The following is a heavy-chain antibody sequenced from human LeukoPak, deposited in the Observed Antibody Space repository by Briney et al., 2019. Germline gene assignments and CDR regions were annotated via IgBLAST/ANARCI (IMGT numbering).Heavy chain of an antibody. CDR3: AKASAMIVVVSKHLDY. CDR2: ISSSSSYI. Sequence: AGGSLRLSCAASGFIFSTYSMNWVRQAPGKGLEWVSSISSSSSYIYNGDSVKGRFTISRDNSKNTLYLQMNSLRAEDTAVYYCAKASAMIVVVSKHLDYWGQGTLVTVSS. J-gene: IGHJ4*02. V-gene: IGHV3-21*04. CDR1: GFIFSTYS. D-gene: IGHD3-22*01.